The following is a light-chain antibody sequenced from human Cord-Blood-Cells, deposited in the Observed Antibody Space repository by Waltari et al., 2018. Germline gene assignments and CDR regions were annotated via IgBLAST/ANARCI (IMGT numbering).Light chain of an antibody. Sequence: QSALTQPRSVSGSPGQSVTISCTGPSSDVGGYNYVSWYQQSPGKAPKLMIYDVSKRPSGVPDRFSGSKSGNTASLTISGLQAEDEADYYCCSYAGSYTYWVFGGGTKLTVL. J-gene: IGLJ3*02. CDR3: CSYAGSYTYWV. V-gene: IGLV2-11*01. CDR1: SSDVGGYNY. CDR2: DVS.